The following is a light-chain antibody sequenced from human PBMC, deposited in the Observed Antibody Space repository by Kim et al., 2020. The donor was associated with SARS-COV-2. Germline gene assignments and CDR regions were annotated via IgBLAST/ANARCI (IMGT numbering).Light chain of an antibody. J-gene: IGLJ3*02. V-gene: IGLV3-1*01. CDR2: EDN. CDR1: KLGEKF. Sequence: VSPGQTATITCSGQKLGEKFACWYQQMPGRSPTLLIYEDNKRPPGIPERFSGSNSGDTATLTISGTQAVDEADYYCQTWDGSAAVFGGGTQLTVL. CDR3: QTWDGSAAV.